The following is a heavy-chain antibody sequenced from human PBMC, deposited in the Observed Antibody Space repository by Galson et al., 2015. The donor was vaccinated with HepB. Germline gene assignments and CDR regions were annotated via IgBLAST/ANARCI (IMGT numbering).Heavy chain of an antibody. CDR2: IWHDGSKT. CDR1: GFTLTNHG. D-gene: IGHD1-1*01. Sequence: SLRLSCAPSGFTLTNHGMHWVRQAPGKGLEWVAVIWHDGSKTIYVGSVRGRFTISRDNSENTVYLQMNSLRAEDTAVYYCARDTKMFTGIDYMDVWGKGTAVTVSS. J-gene: IGHJ6*03. CDR3: ARDTKMFTGIDYMDV. V-gene: IGHV3-33*01.